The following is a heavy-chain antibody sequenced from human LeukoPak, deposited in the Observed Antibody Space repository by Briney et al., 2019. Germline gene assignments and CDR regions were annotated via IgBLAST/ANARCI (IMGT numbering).Heavy chain of an antibody. D-gene: IGHD5-18*01. CDR3: ARPPLGHSYGSPLSYFDY. Sequence: GESLKISCKGSGYSFTSYWIGWVRQMPGKGLEWMGIIYPGDSDTRYSPSFQGQVTISADKSISTAYLQWSSLKASDTAMYYCARPPLGHSYGSPLSYFDYWGQGTLVTVSS. CDR1: GYSFTSYW. V-gene: IGHV5-51*01. J-gene: IGHJ4*02. CDR2: IYPGDSDT.